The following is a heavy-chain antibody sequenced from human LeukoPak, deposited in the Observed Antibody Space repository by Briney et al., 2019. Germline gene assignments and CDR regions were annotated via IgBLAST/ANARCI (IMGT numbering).Heavy chain of an antibody. D-gene: IGHD3-22*01. CDR3: ARLPIVVITSGGY. Sequence: TGGSLRLSCAASGFTVSSNYMSWVRQAPGKGLEWVSAISGSGGSTYYADSVKGRFTILRDNSKNTLYLQMNSLRAEDTAVYYCARLPIVVITSGGYWGQGTLVTVSS. CDR2: ISGSGGST. CDR1: GFTVSSNY. J-gene: IGHJ4*02. V-gene: IGHV3-53*01.